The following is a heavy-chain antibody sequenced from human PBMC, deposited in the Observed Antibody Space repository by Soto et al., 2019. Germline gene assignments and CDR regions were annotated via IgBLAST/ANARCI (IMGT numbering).Heavy chain of an antibody. J-gene: IGHJ5*02. D-gene: IGHD3-22*01. Sequence: PGGSLRLSCTASGFTFGDYAMSWFRQAPGKGLEWVGFIRSKAYGGTTEYAASVKGRFTISRDDSKSIAYLQMNSLKTEDTAVYYCTRAYYYDSSGYSNPWGQGTLVTVSS. CDR1: GFTFGDYA. CDR2: IRSKAYGGTT. CDR3: TRAYYYDSSGYSNP. V-gene: IGHV3-49*03.